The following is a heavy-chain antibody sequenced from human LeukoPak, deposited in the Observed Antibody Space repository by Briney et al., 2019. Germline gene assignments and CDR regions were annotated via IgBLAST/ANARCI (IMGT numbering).Heavy chain of an antibody. CDR3: AGASITMIVVVHYGMDV. V-gene: IGHV3-11*01. Sequence: GGSLRLSCTASGFTFSDYYMSWIRQAPGKGLEWVSYISSSGSTIYYADSVKGRFTISRDNAKNSLYLQMNSLRAEDTAVYYCAGASITMIVVVHYGMDVWGQGTTVTVSS. J-gene: IGHJ6*02. CDR1: GFTFSDYY. D-gene: IGHD3-22*01. CDR2: ISSSGSTI.